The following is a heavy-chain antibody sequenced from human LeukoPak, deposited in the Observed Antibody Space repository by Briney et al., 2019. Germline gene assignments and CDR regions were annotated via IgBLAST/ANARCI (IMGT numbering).Heavy chain of an antibody. CDR2: IYYSGST. D-gene: IGHD3-22*01. V-gene: IGHV4-59*01. CDR1: GGSISSYY. J-gene: IGHJ5*02. Sequence: SETLSLTCTVSGGSISSYYWSWIRRPPGKGLEWIGYIYYSGSTNYNPSLKSRVTISVDTSKNQFSLKLSSVTAADTAVYYCAREGGFSSGYLNNWFDPWGQGTLVTVSS. CDR3: AREGGFSSGYLNNWFDP.